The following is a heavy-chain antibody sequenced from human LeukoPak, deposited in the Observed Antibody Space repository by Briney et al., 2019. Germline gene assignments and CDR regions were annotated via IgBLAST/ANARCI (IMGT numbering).Heavy chain of an antibody. CDR3: ARDVVDIVATMMDY. V-gene: IGHV1-18*01. D-gene: IGHD5-12*01. CDR2: ISAYNGNT. Sequence: GASVKVSYKASGYTFTSYGISWVRQAPGQGLEWMGWISAYNGNTNYAQKLQGRVTMTTDTSTSTAYMELRSLRSDDTAVYYCARDVVDIVATMMDYWGQGTLVTVSS. J-gene: IGHJ4*02. CDR1: GYTFTSYG.